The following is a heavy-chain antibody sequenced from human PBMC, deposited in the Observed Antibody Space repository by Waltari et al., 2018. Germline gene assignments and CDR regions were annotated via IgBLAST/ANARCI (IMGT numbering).Heavy chain of an antibody. CDR2: IRYDGSNK. D-gene: IGHD3-3*01. V-gene: IGHV3-30*02. J-gene: IGHJ5*02. CDR3: AKDSGVVGVVIQDNWFDP. Sequence: QVQLVESGGGVVQPGGSLRLSCAASGFTFSSYGMHWVRQAPGKGLEWVAFIRYDGSNKYYADSVKGRFTISRDNSKNTLYLQMNSLRAEDTAVYYCAKDSGVVGVVIQDNWFDPWGQGTLVTVSS. CDR1: GFTFSSYG.